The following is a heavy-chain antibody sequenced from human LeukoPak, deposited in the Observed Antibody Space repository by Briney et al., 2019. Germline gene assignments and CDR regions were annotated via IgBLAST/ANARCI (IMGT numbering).Heavy chain of an antibody. Sequence: GGSLRLSCAASGFSFSSSAMSWVRKAPGKGLGWVSAISGSGGNTYYADSVKGRFTIFRENSKNMSFLQMNSLRAEDTALYYCASQKANFYDSSGDVWGQGTTVTVSS. V-gene: IGHV3-23*01. J-gene: IGHJ6*02. CDR3: ASQKANFYDSSGDV. CDR1: GFSFSSSA. D-gene: IGHD3-22*01. CDR2: ISGSGGNT.